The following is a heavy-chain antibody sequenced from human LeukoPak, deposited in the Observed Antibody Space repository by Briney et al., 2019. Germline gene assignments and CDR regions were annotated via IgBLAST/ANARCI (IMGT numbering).Heavy chain of an antibody. J-gene: IGHJ5*02. Sequence: ASVKVSGKASGYTFTGYYMHWVRQAPGQGLEWMGWINPNSGGTNYAQKFQGRVTMTRDTSISTAYMELSRLRSDDTAVYYCAREVAVAGGWFDPWGQGTLVTVSS. D-gene: IGHD6-19*01. CDR2: INPNSGGT. CDR3: AREVAVAGGWFDP. CDR1: GYTFTGYY. V-gene: IGHV1-2*02.